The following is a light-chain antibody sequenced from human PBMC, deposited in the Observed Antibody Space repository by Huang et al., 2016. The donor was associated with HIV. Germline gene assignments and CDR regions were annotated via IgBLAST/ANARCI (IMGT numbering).Light chain of an antibody. CDR1: QSLLNSNGYNY. CDR2: LAS. CDR3: MQARQTPPWT. J-gene: IGKJ1*01. V-gene: IGKV2-28*01. Sequence: DIVMTQSPLSLSVTPGEPASISCRSSQSLLNSNGYNYLDWYLQRPWQSPHLLIYLASNRAAGVPDRFSGSGSGTDFTLKISRVEAEDVGIYYCMQARQTPPWTFGQGTKVEI.